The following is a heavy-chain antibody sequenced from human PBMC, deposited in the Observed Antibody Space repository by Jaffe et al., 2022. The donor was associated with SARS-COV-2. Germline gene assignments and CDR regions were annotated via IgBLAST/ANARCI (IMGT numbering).Heavy chain of an antibody. CDR1: GFTFSSYG. V-gene: IGHV3-30*18. D-gene: IGHD6-19*01. CDR3: AKEIRPVAVAGRRPWFYFDY. Sequence: QVQLVESGGGVVQPGRSLRLSCAASGFTFSSYGMHWVRQAPGKGLEWVAVISYDGSNKYYADSVKGRFTISRDNSKNTLYLQMNSLRAEDTAVYYCAKEIRPVAVAGRRPWFYFDYWGQGTLVTVSS. CDR2: ISYDGSNK. J-gene: IGHJ4*02.